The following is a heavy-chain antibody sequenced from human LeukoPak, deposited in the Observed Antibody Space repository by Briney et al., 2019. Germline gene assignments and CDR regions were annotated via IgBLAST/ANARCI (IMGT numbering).Heavy chain of an antibody. D-gene: IGHD2-2*01. CDR2: IYSRGTT. CDR1: GFIVSTNY. Sequence: GGSLRLSCAASGFIVSTNYMSWVRQAPGKGLEWVSVIYSRGTTYYADSVKGRFTISRDNSKNTLYLQMNSLRAEDTAVYFCARHRTTSPLSTSPFDYWGQGTLVTVSS. CDR3: ARHRTTSPLSTSPFDY. V-gene: IGHV3-53*05. J-gene: IGHJ4*02.